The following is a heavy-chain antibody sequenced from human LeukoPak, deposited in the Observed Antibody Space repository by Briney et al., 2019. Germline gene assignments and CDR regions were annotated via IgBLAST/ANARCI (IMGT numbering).Heavy chain of an antibody. CDR2: IKQDGSEK. V-gene: IGHV3-7*01. Sequence: PGGSLRLSCAASGFTFSSYWMSWVRQAPGKGLEWVANIKQDGSEKYYVDSVKGRFTISRDNAENSLYLQMNSLRAEDTAVYYCARDHYDYVWGSYRQLGNDYWGQGTLVTVSS. D-gene: IGHD3-16*02. CDR1: GFTFSSYW. J-gene: IGHJ4*02. CDR3: ARDHYDYVWGSYRQLGNDY.